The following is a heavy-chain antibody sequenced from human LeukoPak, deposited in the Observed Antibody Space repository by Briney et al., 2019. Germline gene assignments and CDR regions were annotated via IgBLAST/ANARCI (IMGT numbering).Heavy chain of an antibody. J-gene: IGHJ6*03. CDR2: INSDGSST. CDR1: GFTFSSYW. CDR3: ARDTLYTSSSYYMDV. D-gene: IGHD6-6*01. V-gene: IGHV3-74*01. Sequence: PGGSLRLSCAASGFTFSSYWMHWVRQAPGKGLVWVSRINSDGSSTSYADSVKGRFTISRDNAKNTLYLQMNSLRAEDTAVYYCARDTLYTSSSYYMDVWGKGTTVTVSS.